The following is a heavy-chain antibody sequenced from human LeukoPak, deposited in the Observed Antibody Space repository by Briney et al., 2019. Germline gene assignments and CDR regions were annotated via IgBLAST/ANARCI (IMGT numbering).Heavy chain of an antibody. J-gene: IGHJ4*02. CDR1: GFTFSSYA. D-gene: IGHD3-22*01. CDR3: AKGLYYDSSGYYGY. V-gene: IGHV3-23*01. Sequence: QSGGSLRLSCAASGFTFSSYAMSWVRQAPGKGLEWVSAISGSGGSTYYADSVKGRFTISRDNSKNTLYLQMNSLRADDTAVYYCAKGLYYDSSGYYGYWGQGTLVTVSS. CDR2: ISGSGGST.